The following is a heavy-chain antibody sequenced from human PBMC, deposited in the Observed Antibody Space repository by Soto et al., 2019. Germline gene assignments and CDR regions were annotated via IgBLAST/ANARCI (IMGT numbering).Heavy chain of an antibody. CDR2: MSSGGGNK. CDR1: GFSFSNYV. V-gene: IGHV3-30*14. J-gene: IGHJ4*02. Sequence: QVQLVESGGGVVQPGRSLRLSCAASGFSFSNYVLHWVRQAPGKGLEWVAVMSSGGGNKFYTDSVKGRFTISRDNSKNTLYLQMISLRTEDTAVYFCARGGEGPFFDNWGQGTLVSFSS. D-gene: IGHD3-16*01. CDR3: ARGGEGPFFDN.